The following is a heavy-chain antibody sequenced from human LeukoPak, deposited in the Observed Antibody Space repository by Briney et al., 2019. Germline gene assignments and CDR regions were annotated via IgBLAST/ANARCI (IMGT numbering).Heavy chain of an antibody. J-gene: IGHJ4*02. CDR1: GFTFSSYG. CDR2: ISYDGSNK. Sequence: PGGSLRLSCAASGFTFSSYGMYWVRQAPGKGLEWVAVISYDGSNKYYADSVKGRFTISRDNSKNTLYLQMNSLRAEDTAVYYCAKRGGVATIITDDYWGQGTLVTVSS. CDR3: AKRGGVATIITDDY. V-gene: IGHV3-30*18. D-gene: IGHD5-12*01.